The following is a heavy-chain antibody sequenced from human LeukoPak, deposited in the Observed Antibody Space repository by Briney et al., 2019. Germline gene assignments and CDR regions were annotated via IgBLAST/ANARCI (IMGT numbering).Heavy chain of an antibody. D-gene: IGHD7-27*01. CDR3: ASELGIVP. Sequence: GASVKVSCKASGYTFTGYYMHWVRQAPGQGLEWMGWINPNSGDTNYAQKFQDRVTMTRDTSISTAYMEINSLRYDDTAVYYCASELGIVPWGQGTLLTVSS. CDR1: GYTFTGYY. J-gene: IGHJ5*02. CDR2: INPNSGDT. V-gene: IGHV1-2*02.